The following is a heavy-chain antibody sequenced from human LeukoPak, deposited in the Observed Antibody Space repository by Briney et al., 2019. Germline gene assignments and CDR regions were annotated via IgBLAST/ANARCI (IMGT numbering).Heavy chain of an antibody. Sequence: PSETLSHTCTVSGGSISTYYWSFIRQPPGKGLEWIGYVYYGGSTNYNPSLKSRVTMSVDTSKNQFSLKLSSVTAADTAVYYCTRDVPRSSGYPDNWGQGTLVTVSS. CDR3: TRDVPRSSGYPDN. CDR2: VYYGGST. J-gene: IGHJ4*02. CDR1: GGSISTYY. V-gene: IGHV4-59*12. D-gene: IGHD3-22*01.